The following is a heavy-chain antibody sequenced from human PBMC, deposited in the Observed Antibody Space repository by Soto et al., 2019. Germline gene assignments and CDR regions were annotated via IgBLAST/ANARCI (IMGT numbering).Heavy chain of an antibody. D-gene: IGHD4-4*01. V-gene: IGHV1-18*04. CDR1: GYTFNNYG. Sequence: RASVKVSCKASGYTFNNYGISWVRQAPGRGLVWMGWISPYNGKTNYAQTFQGRVTMTSDTSTNTAYMELTSLISDDTAVYYCARDPLHSVYGMEVWGQGTTVTVSS. J-gene: IGHJ6*02. CDR2: ISPYNGKT. CDR3: ARDPLHSVYGMEV.